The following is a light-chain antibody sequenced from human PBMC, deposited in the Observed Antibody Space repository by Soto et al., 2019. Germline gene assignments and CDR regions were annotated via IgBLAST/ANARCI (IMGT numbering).Light chain of an antibody. J-gene: IGKJ1*01. V-gene: IGKV3-20*01. CDR1: QSVSSSY. CDR3: QQYGRSPWT. CDR2: GAS. Sequence: GLTQSPGTLSLSPGDRATLSCRASQSVSSSYLAWYQQKPGQAPGLLIYGASSRATGIPDRFSGSGSGTDFTLTISRLEPEDFAVYYCQQYGRSPWTFGQGTKVDIK.